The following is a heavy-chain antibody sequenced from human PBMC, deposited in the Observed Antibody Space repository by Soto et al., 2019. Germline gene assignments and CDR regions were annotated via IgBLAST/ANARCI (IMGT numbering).Heavy chain of an antibody. V-gene: IGHV3-23*01. J-gene: IGHJ6*02. CDR3: ATYSGNYERYGVYYGMDV. D-gene: IGHD1-26*01. CDR2: ISGSGGST. Sequence: GGSLRLSCAASGFTFSNYAISWVRQAPGKGLEWVSSISGSGGSTYYADSVKGRFTISRDNSKNTLYLQMNSLRAEDTAVYYCATYSGNYERYGVYYGMDVWGQGTTVTVS. CDR1: GFTFSNYA.